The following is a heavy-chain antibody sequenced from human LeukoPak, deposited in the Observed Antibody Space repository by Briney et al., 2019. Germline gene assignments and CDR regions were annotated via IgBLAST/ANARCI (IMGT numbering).Heavy chain of an antibody. D-gene: IGHD3-10*01. Sequence: GGSLRLSCAASGFTFSSYGMSWVRQAPGKGLEWVSAISGSGGSTYYADSVKGRFTISRDNSKNTLYLQMNSLRAEDTAVYYCAKRLGYYGSGTQGIFRGQGTMVTVSS. CDR1: GFTFSSYG. V-gene: IGHV3-23*01. CDR3: AKRLGYYGSGTQGIF. CDR2: ISGSGGST. J-gene: IGHJ3*01.